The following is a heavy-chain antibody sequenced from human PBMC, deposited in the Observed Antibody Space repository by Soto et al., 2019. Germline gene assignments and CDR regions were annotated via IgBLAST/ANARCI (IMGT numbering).Heavy chain of an antibody. CDR2: IYYSGST. CDR3: ARGRRGWSGYYNFDY. V-gene: IGHV4-31*02. J-gene: IGHJ4*02. CDR1: GGSISSGGYY. D-gene: IGHD3-3*01. Sequence: LCGGSISSGGYYWSWIRQHPGKGLEWIGYIYYSGSTYYNPSLKSRVTISVDTSKNQFSLKLSSVTAADTAVYYCARGRRGWSGYYNFDYWGQGTLVTVSS.